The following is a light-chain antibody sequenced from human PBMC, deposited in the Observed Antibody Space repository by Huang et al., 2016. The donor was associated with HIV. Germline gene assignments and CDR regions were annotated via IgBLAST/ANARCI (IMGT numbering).Light chain of an antibody. CDR2: GAS. V-gene: IGKV1-27*01. CDR1: QDIDNF. J-gene: IGKJ1*01. CDR3: QRYDIAPRA. Sequence: SCRASQDIDNFVAWFQQKPGATPKLLIYGASTLQVGVPSRFSGRGSGTDFTLTITNLQPEDVATYYGQRYDIAPRAFGPGTKVDIK.